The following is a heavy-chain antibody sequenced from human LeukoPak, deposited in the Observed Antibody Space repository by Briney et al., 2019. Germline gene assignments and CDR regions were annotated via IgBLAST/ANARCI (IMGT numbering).Heavy chain of an antibody. Sequence: SETLSLTCTVSVGSISSYYWSWIRQPPGKGLGWIAYIYHTGSTNYNPSLRSRATISLDTSKRQFSLKLSSVTAADTAVYYCARTYCSGGTCYDLFDYWGQGTLVTVSS. CDR2: IYHTGST. CDR1: VGSISSYY. V-gene: IGHV4-59*01. J-gene: IGHJ4*02. CDR3: ARTYCSGGTCYDLFDY. D-gene: IGHD2-15*01.